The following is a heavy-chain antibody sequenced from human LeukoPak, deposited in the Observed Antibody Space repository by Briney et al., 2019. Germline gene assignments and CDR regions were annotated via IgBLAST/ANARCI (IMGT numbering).Heavy chain of an antibody. V-gene: IGHV4-39*07. CDR3: ARGYSGYDYLNY. J-gene: IGHJ4*02. CDR2: IYYSGST. D-gene: IGHD5-12*01. Sequence: PSETLSLTCTVSGGSISSSSYYWGWIRQPPGKGLEWIGSIYYSGSTYYNPSLKSRVTISVDTSKNQFSLKLSSVTAADTAVYYCARGYSGYDYLNYWGQGTLVTVSS. CDR1: GGSISSSSYY.